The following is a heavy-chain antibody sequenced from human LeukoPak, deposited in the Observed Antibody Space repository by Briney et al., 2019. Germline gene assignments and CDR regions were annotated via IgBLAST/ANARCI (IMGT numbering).Heavy chain of an antibody. CDR2: ISSSSSYI. CDR1: GFTFSSYS. V-gene: IGHV3-21*04. J-gene: IGHJ4*02. CDR3: AKGNNRDRYNWNLYDPFDY. D-gene: IGHD1-7*01. Sequence: KPGGSLRLSCAASGFTFSSYSMNWVRQAPGKGLEWVSSISSSSSYIYYADSVKGRFTISRDNSKNTLYLQMNSLRAEDTAVYYCAKGNNRDRYNWNLYDPFDYWGQGTLVTVSS.